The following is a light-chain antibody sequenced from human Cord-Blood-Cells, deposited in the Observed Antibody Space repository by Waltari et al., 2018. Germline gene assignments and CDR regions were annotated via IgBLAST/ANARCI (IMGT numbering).Light chain of an antibody. CDR3: CSYAGSWV. V-gene: IGLV2-23*01. CDR2: EGS. CDR1: SSYVWSYNL. Sequence: QSALTQPASVSGSPGQSITIPCTGTSSYVWSYNLVSWYQQHPGKAPKLMIYEGSKRPSGVSNRFSGSKSGNTASLTISGLQAEDEADYYCCSYAGSWVFGGGTKLTVL. J-gene: IGLJ3*02.